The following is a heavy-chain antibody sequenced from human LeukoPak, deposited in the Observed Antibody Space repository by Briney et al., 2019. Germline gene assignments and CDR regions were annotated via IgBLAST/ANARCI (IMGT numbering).Heavy chain of an antibody. CDR3: ARAYIAAAGYYYYMDV. CDR2: VNPNSGGT. D-gene: IGHD6-13*01. CDR1: GYTFTGYY. J-gene: IGHJ6*03. Sequence: ASVKVSCKASGYTFTGYYMHWVRQAPGQGLEWMGWVNPNSGGTNYAQKFQGRVTMTRDTSTSTAYMELSRLRSDDTAVYYCARAYIAAAGYYYYMDVWGKGTTVTVSS. V-gene: IGHV1-2*02.